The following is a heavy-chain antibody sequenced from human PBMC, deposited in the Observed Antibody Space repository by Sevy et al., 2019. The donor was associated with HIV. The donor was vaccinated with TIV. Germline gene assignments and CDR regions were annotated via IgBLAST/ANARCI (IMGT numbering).Heavy chain of an antibody. Sequence: ASVKVSCKATGYTFNIYGISWVRQAPGQGLEWMGWISPYTGNTNHAQKLQGRVTMTTDTSTSTAYMDLRSLRSDDTAVYYCARDRQEGYFDYWGQGTLVTVSS. J-gene: IGHJ4*02. CDR2: ISPYTGNT. CDR3: ARDRQEGYFDY. CDR1: GYTFNIYG. V-gene: IGHV1-18*01.